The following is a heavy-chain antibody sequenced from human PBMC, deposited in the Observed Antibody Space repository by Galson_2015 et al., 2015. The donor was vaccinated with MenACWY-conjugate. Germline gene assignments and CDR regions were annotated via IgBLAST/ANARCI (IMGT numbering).Heavy chain of an antibody. J-gene: IGHJ4*02. Sequence: SLRLSCAASGFTFSIYAMSWVRQAPGKGLEWVSRISGSGSYTYYADSVKGRFTISRDNSENTLYLQMNSLRAEDTAVYYCAKSVDSSGDYPYIFDYWGQGALVTVSS. CDR3: AKSVDSSGDYPYIFDY. V-gene: IGHV3-23*01. CDR1: GFTFSIYA. CDR2: ISGSGSYT. D-gene: IGHD3-22*01.